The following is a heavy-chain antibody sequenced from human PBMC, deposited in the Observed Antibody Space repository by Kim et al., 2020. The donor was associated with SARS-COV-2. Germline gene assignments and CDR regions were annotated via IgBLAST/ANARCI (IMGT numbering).Heavy chain of an antibody. J-gene: IGHJ4*02. V-gene: IGHV4-31*03. D-gene: IGHD3-10*01. CDR2: IYYSGST. CDR1: GGSISSGGYY. Sequence: SETLSLTCTVSGGSISSGGYYWSWIRQHPGKGLEWIGYIYYSGSTYYNPSLKSRVTISVDTSKNQFSLKLSSVTAADTAVYYCARSTPRRGSPFDYWGQGTLVTVSS. CDR3: ARSTPRRGSPFDY.